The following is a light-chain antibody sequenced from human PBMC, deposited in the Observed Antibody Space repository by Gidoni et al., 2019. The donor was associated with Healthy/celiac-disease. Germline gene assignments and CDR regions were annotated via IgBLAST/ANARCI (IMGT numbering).Light chain of an antibody. CDR1: QGISSA. CDR2: DAS. J-gene: IGKJ4*01. V-gene: IGKV1-13*02. Sequence: AIQLPQSPSSLSVSVGDSVTITCRASQGISSALAWYQQKPGKAPKLLIYDASSLESGVPSRFSGSGSGTDFTLTISSLQPEDFATYYCQQFNSYPLTFGGXTKVEIK. CDR3: QQFNSYPLT.